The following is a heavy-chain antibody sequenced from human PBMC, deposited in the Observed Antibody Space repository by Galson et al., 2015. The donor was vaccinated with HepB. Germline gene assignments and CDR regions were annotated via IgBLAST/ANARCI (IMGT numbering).Heavy chain of an antibody. V-gene: IGHV3-33*08. CDR3: ARDPARGVFNPRVDV. Sequence: SLRLSCAASGFSVSINYMSWVSQAPGKGLEWVSVIWYDGSNKYYADSVKGRFTISRGNSKNTLYLQMNSLRAEDTAVYYCARDPARGVFNPRVDVWGQGTTVTVSS. J-gene: IGHJ6*02. CDR1: GFSVSINY. CDR2: IWYDGSNK. D-gene: IGHD3-10*01.